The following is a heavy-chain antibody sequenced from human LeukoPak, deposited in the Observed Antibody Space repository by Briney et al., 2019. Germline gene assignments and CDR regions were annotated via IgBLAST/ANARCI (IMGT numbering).Heavy chain of an antibody. V-gene: IGHV3-53*01. CDR3: TGSSGSWYAY. J-gene: IGHJ4*02. CDR2: IFSGGNT. D-gene: IGHD6-13*01. CDR1: EFTVGNKY. Sequence: GSLGLSCAVSEFTVGNKYMSWVRQAPGKGLEWVSSIFSGGNTEYADSVKGRFTISRDNSKNTVFLQMNSLRVVDTAVYYCTGSSGSWYAYWGQGTPVTVSS.